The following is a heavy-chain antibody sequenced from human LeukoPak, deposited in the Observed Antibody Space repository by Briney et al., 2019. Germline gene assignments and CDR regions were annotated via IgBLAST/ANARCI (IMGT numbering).Heavy chain of an antibody. CDR2: IDWDDDK. V-gene: IGHV2-70*11. Sequence: SGPALVKPTQTLTLTCTFSGFSLSTSGMCVSWIRQPPGKALEWLARIDWDDDKYYSTSLKTRLTISKDTPKNQVVLTMTNMDPVDTATYYCARGCYGSGNYWFDYWGQGTLVTVSS. D-gene: IGHD3-10*01. J-gene: IGHJ4*02. CDR1: GFSLSTSGMC. CDR3: ARGCYGSGNYWFDY.